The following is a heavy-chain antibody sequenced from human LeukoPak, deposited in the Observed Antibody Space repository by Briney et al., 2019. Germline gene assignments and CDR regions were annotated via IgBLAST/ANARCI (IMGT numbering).Heavy chain of an antibody. CDR1: GFTFRSYS. V-gene: IGHV3-21*01. CDR2: ISSSSRYI. CDR3: ARDGELGTSFDC. Sequence: GGSLRLSCAASGFTFRSYSMKWVRQALGKGLEWVSSISSSSRYIYYADSVKGRFTISRDNAKNSLYLQMNSLRAEDTAVYYCARDGELGTSFDCWGQGMLVTVSS. J-gene: IGHJ4*02. D-gene: IGHD1-7*01.